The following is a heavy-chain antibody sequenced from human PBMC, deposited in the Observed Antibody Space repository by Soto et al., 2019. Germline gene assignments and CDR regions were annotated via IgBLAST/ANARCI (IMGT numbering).Heavy chain of an antibody. D-gene: IGHD3-22*01. V-gene: IGHV1-2*04. CDR2: INPNSGGT. J-gene: IGHJ5*02. CDR3: ARAKGRGYYDSSGYSPYNWFDP. CDR1: GYTFTGYY. Sequence: ASVKVSCKASGYTFTGYYMHWVRQAPGQGLEWMGWINPNSGGTNYAQKFQGWVTMTRDTSISTAYMELSRLRSDDTAVYYCARAKGRGYYDSSGYSPYNWFDPWGQGTLVTVSS.